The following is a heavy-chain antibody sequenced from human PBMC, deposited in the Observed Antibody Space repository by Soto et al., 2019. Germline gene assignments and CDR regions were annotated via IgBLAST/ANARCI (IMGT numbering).Heavy chain of an antibody. D-gene: IGHD6-13*01. CDR1: GFTFSNNW. J-gene: IGHJ4*02. Sequence: PGGSLRLSCAVSGFTFSNNWMHWVRQAPGKGLVWVSRINSDGSITNYADSVKGQFTISRDNAKNTLYLQMNSLRAEDTAVYYCARASSTWYVSFDYWGQGILVTVSS. CDR3: ARASSTWYVSFDY. V-gene: IGHV3-74*01. CDR2: INSDGSIT.